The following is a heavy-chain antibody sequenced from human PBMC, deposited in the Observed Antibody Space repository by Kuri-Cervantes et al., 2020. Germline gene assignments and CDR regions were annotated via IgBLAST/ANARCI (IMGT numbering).Heavy chain of an antibody. Sequence: SETLSLTCTVSGGSISSYYWSWIRQPPGKGLEWIGYIYYTGSTTHNPSLKSRVTISVDTSKNQISLKLSSVTAADTAVYYCARDQYSTGWRGWFDPWGQGTLVTVSS. CDR2: IYYTGST. D-gene: IGHD6-19*01. V-gene: IGHV4-59*01. J-gene: IGHJ5*02. CDR1: GGSISSYY. CDR3: ARDQYSTGWRGWFDP.